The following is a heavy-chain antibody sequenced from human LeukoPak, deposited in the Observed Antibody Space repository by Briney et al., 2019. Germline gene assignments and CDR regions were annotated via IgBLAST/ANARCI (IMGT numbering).Heavy chain of an antibody. Sequence: GESLKISCKGSGYSFTSYWIGWVRQMPGKGLEWMGVIYPGDSDTRYSPSFQGQVTISADKSISTAYLQWSSLKASDTAMYYCARRTPSPGYYDSSGYYYYYYYMDVWGKGTTVTVSS. CDR2: IYPGDSDT. J-gene: IGHJ6*03. D-gene: IGHD3-22*01. CDR1: GYSFTSYW. V-gene: IGHV5-51*01. CDR3: ARRTPSPGYYDSSGYYYYYYYMDV.